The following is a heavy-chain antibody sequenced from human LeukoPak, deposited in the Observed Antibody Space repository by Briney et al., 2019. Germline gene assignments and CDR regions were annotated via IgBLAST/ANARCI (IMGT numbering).Heavy chain of an antibody. J-gene: IGHJ4*02. CDR1: GFTFSSYW. D-gene: IGHD6-19*01. V-gene: IGHV3-7*03. CDR3: ARVLGLVVAAYFDY. CDR2: IKQDGSEK. Sequence: PGGSLRLSCAASGFTFSSYWMSWVRQAPGKGLEWVANIKQDGSEKYYVDSVKGRFTISRDNAKNSLYLQMNSLRAEDTAVYYCARVLGLVVAAYFDYWGQGTLVTVSS.